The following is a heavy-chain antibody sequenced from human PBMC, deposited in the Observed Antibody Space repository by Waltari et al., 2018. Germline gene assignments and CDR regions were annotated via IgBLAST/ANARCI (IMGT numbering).Heavy chain of an antibody. V-gene: IGHV1-69*01. CDR2: IIPMFGTT. Sequence: QVQLVQAGGEVKKPGSSGKVSCKASGGTFSSYAVSWVRQAPGQGLEWMGGIIPMFGTTNYARKFQGRVTVTADEPTTTTYMELRSLRSEDTAVYYCARSRMGPGEGDYYYGMDVWGQGTTVTVSS. D-gene: IGHD3-16*01. CDR3: ARSRMGPGEGDYYYGMDV. J-gene: IGHJ6*02. CDR1: GGTFSSYA.